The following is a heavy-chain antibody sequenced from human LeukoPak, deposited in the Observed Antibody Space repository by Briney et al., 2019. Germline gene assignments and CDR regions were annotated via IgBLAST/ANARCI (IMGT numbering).Heavy chain of an antibody. CDR1: GGSISSGSYY. V-gene: IGHV4-61*02. Sequence: SETLSLTCTVSGGSISSGSYYWSWIRQPAGKGLEWIGRIYTSGRTNYNPSLKSRVTISVDTSKNQFSLKLSSVTAADTAVYYCARGAAADATGSYCSGGSCYSVFWFDPWGQGTLVTVSS. D-gene: IGHD2-15*01. CDR3: ARGAAADATGSYCSGGSCYSVFWFDP. J-gene: IGHJ5*02. CDR2: IYTSGRT.